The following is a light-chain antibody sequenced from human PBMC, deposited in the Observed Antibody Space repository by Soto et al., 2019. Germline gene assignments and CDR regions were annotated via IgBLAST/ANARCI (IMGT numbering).Light chain of an antibody. V-gene: IGLV2-14*03. CDR2: DVS. J-gene: IGLJ1*01. Sequence: QSVLTQPASVSGSPGQSITISCTGTSSDIGGYNYVSWYQQHPGKAPKLFIYDVSNRPSGVSDSFSGSKSGNTASLTSSGRQAEDEVDHYCSSFTRSNTYVFGPGTKLTVL. CDR1: SSDIGGYNY. CDR3: SSFTRSNTYV.